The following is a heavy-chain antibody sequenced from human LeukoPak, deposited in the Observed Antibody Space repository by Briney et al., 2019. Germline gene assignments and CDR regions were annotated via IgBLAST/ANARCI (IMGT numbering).Heavy chain of an antibody. CDR2: INFNSGGT. V-gene: IGHV1-2*02. D-gene: IGHD3-16*01. Sequence: ASVKVSCKASGYTFIGYNMHWVRQAPGQGLEWMGWINFNSGGTNYVQKFQGRVTMTRDTSMSTAYMELSRLRSDYTAVYYCAKDLGGATLIVDSWGQGTLVTVSS. J-gene: IGHJ4*02. CDR3: AKDLGGATLIVDS. CDR1: GYTFIGYN.